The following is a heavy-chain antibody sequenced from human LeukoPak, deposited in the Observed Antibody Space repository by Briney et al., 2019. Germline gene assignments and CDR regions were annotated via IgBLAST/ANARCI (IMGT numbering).Heavy chain of an antibody. D-gene: IGHD3-22*01. J-gene: IGHJ6*03. CDR2: IYTSGST. Sequence: PSETPSLTCTVSGGSISSYYWSWIRQPAGKGLEWVGRIYTSGSTNYNPSLKSRVTMSVDTSKNQFSLKLSSVTAADTAVYYCARDAHLRNYDSSGYSLYYYYYMDVWGKGTTVTISS. CDR3: ARDAHLRNYDSSGYSLYYYYYMDV. CDR1: GGSISSYY. V-gene: IGHV4-4*07.